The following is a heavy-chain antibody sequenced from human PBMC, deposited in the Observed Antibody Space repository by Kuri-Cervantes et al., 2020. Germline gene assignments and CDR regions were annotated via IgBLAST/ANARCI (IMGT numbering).Heavy chain of an antibody. CDR2: IYYSGST. CDR3: ARRGYSYGNFDY. D-gene: IGHD5-18*01. Sequence: SETLSLTCTVSGGSISSYYWSWIRQPPGKGLEWIGSIYYSGSTYYNPSLKSRVTISADTSKNQFSLKLTSVTATDTAVYYCARRGYSYGNFDYWGQGTLVTVSS. V-gene: IGHV4-39*01. J-gene: IGHJ4*02. CDR1: GGSISSYY.